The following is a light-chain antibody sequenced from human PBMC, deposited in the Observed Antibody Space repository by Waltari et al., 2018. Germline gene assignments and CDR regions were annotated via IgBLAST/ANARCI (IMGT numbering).Light chain of an antibody. J-gene: IGKJ4*01. Sequence: VLTQSPGTLSLSPGERATLSCRASETISSRFLAWYQKKPGQAPRLLIYGASIRATCIPDSFSGSGSGTDFTLTISSLEPEDFALYFCQLYGTSLRTFGEGTKVEIK. V-gene: IGKV3-20*01. CDR2: GAS. CDR3: QLYGTSLRT. CDR1: ETISSRF.